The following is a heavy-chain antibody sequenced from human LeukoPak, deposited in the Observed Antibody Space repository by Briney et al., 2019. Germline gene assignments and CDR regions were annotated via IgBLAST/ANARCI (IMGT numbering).Heavy chain of an antibody. Sequence: SVKVSCKASGGTFSSYAISWVRQAPGQGLEWMGGIIPIFGTANYAQKFQGRVTITADESTSTAYMELSSLRSEDTAVYYCARGATSYYYYYGMDVWGQGTTVTVSS. V-gene: IGHV1-69*01. J-gene: IGHJ6*02. CDR1: GGTFSSYA. CDR3: ARGATSYYYYYGMDV. CDR2: IIPIFGTA. D-gene: IGHD4/OR15-4a*01.